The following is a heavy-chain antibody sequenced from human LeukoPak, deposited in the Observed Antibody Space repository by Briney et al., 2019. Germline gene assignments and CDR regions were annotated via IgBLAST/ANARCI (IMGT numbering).Heavy chain of an antibody. CDR3: ARDRYDILTGYYQLNWFDP. CDR2: IIPIFGTA. CDR1: GGTFSSYA. J-gene: IGHJ5*02. D-gene: IGHD3-9*01. V-gene: IGHV1-69*05. Sequence: SVKVSCKASGGTFSSYAISWVRQAPGQGLEGMGGIIPIFGTANYAQKFQGRVTITTDESTSTAYMELSSLRSEDTAVYYCARDRYDILTGYYQLNWFDPWGQGTLVTVSS.